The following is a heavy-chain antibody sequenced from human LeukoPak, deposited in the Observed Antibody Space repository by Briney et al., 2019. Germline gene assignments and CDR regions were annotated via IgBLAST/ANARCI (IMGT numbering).Heavy chain of an antibody. Sequence: ASVKVSCKASGYTFTGYYMHWVRQAPGQGLEWMGWINPNSGGTNYAQKFQGRVTMTRDTSISTAYMELSRLRSDDTAVYYCARGGDIVVAGGWFDPWGQGTLVTVSS. D-gene: IGHD2-15*01. J-gene: IGHJ5*02. V-gene: IGHV1-2*02. CDR2: INPNSGGT. CDR1: GYTFTGYY. CDR3: ARGGDIVVAGGWFDP.